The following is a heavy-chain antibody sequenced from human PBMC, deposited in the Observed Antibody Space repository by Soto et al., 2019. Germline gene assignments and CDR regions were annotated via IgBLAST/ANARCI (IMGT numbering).Heavy chain of an antibody. D-gene: IGHD3-10*01. CDR3: ARGSWSFYYFDY. Sequence: SETLSLTCTVSGGSISSGSYYWSWIRQHPGKGLEWVAYIYYSGGTYYNPSLKSRVTISVDTSKNQFSLNLGSVTAADTAVYYCARGSWSFYYFDYWGQGTLVTVSS. V-gene: IGHV4-31*03. CDR1: GGSISSGSYY. J-gene: IGHJ4*02. CDR2: IYYSGGT.